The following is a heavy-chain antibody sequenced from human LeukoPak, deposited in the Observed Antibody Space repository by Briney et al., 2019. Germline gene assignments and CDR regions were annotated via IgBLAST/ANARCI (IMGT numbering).Heavy chain of an antibody. V-gene: IGHV5-51*01. CDR3: ARSWVAHGGPDF. CDR1: GYSFTTYW. CDR2: IYPTDSDT. J-gene: IGHJ4*02. D-gene: IGHD3-16*01. Sequence: GESLKISCKGSGYSFTTYWIAWVRQMPGKGLEWMGIIYPTDSDTRYSPSFLGQVTISADKSINTAYLQWSSLKASDTAMYYCARSWVAHGGPDFWGQGTLVTVSS.